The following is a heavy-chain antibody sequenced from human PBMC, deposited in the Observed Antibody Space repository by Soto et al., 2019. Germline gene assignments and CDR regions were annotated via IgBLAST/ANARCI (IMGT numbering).Heavy chain of an antibody. Sequence: QVQLQQWGSGLLKPSETLSLTCAIYGGSFSDYYWYWIRQSPGQGLEWIGEIHLGGRVNFTPSLKSRTSLSMDTSSNHFFLTLRSVTAADTAVYFCARTPTRGAIAWLDPWGRGHLVTVSS. J-gene: IGHJ5*02. CDR3: ARTPTRGAIAWLDP. CDR2: IHLGGRV. CDR1: GGSFSDYY. V-gene: IGHV4-34*01. D-gene: IGHD1-26*01.